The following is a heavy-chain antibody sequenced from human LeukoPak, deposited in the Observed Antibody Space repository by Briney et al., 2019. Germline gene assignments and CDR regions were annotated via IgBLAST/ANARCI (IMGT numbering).Heavy chain of an antibody. V-gene: IGHV3-23*01. CDR3: ARRVWYTTPPGRDYFDY. D-gene: IGHD1-14*01. CDR2: ISGSGGST. J-gene: IGHJ4*02. CDR1: GFTFSSYA. Sequence: PGGSLRLSCAASGFTFSSYAMSWVRQAPGKGLEWVSAISGSGGSTYYADSVKGRFTISRDNSKNTLYLQMNSLGAEDTAVYYCARRVWYTTPPGRDYFDYWGQGFLVTVSS.